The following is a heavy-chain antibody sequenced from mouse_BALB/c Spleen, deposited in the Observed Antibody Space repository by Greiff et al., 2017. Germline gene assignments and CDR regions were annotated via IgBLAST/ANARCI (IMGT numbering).Heavy chain of an antibody. CDR1: GFTFSSYG. D-gene: IGHD4-1*01. CDR3: ARQELRLYYAMDY. Sequence: DVMLVESGGDLVKPGGSLKLSCAASGFTFSSYGMSWVRQTPDKRLEWVATISSGGSYTYYPDSVKGRFTISRDNAKNTLYLQMSSLKSEDTAMYYCARQELRLYYAMDYWGQGTSVTVSS. CDR2: ISSGGSYT. V-gene: IGHV5-6*02. J-gene: IGHJ4*01.